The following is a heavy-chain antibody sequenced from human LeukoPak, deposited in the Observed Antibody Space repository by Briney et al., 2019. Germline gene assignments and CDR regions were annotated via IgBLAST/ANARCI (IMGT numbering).Heavy chain of an antibody. CDR1: GGSFSGYY. CDR3: ARGDNPVRGVPHYFDY. CDR2: IYYSGST. Sequence: SETLSLTCAVYGGSFSGYYWSWIRQPPGKGLEWIGSIYYSGSTYYNPSLKSRVTVSVDTSKNQFSLKLSSVTAADTAVYYCARGDNPVRGVPHYFDYWGQGTLVTVSS. D-gene: IGHD3-10*01. J-gene: IGHJ4*02. V-gene: IGHV4-34*01.